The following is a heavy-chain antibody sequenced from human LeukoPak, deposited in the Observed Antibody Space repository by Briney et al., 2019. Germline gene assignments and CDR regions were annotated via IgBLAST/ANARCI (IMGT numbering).Heavy chain of an antibody. Sequence: TLSLTCNVSGASMRSETHYWSWLRQHPGKGPEWIAYIYYTAGAYYNPSLESRVSISLDASENQFSLKLSSVTAADTAVYYCARGRRELKYAPDYWGQGTLVTVSS. V-gene: IGHV4-31*03. CDR3: ARGRRELKYAPDY. J-gene: IGHJ4*02. CDR2: IYYTAGA. D-gene: IGHD2-2*01. CDR1: GASMRSETHY.